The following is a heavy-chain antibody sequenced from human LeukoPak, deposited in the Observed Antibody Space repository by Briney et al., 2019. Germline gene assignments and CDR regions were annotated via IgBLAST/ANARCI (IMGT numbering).Heavy chain of an antibody. V-gene: IGHV4-59*08. J-gene: IGHJ4*02. CDR2: IYYSGST. CDR3: ARHTRYSNYQPWDY. D-gene: IGHD4-11*01. Sequence: SETLSLTCTVSGGSISSYYWSWIRQPPGKGLEWIGYIYYSGSTNYNPSLKSRVTISVDTSKNQFSLKLSSVTAADTAVYYCARHTRYSNYQPWDYWGQGTLVTVSS. CDR1: GGSISSYY.